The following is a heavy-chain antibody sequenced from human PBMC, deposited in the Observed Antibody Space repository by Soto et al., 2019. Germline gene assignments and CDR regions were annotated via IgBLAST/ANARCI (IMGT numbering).Heavy chain of an antibody. V-gene: IGHV4-30-2*01. D-gene: IGHD4-4*01. CDR3: NRGTTTVIYPDS. Sequence: ASETLSLTCTGSGGTISSGDYYWSWIRQPTGKGLEWIGNIYHSGSTYYNPSLKSRVTISVDRSKNQFSLKLSSVTAADTAVYYCNRGTTTVIYPDSWGKAPPVSVSS. CDR2: IYHSGST. CDR1: GGTISSGDYY. J-gene: IGHJ4*02.